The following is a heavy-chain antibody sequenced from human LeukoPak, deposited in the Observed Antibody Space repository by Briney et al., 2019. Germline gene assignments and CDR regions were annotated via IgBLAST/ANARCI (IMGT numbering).Heavy chain of an antibody. J-gene: IGHJ5*02. CDR3: ARARAGSTSITEFDH. Sequence: GGSLRLSCEASGFTFSSYSMNWVRQAPGKGLEWVSYISSSGRTKYYADSVKGRFTISRDNAKNTLYLQMSNLRAGDTAVYYCARARAGSTSITEFDHWGQGTLVTVSS. D-gene: IGHD6-13*01. V-gene: IGHV3-48*01. CDR2: ISSSGRTK. CDR1: GFTFSSYS.